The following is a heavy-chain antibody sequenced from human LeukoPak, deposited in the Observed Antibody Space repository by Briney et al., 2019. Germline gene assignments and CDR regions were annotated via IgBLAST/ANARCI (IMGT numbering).Heavy chain of an antibody. D-gene: IGHD3-22*01. J-gene: IGHJ4*02. CDR2: INPNSGGT. V-gene: IGHV1-2*02. CDR3: ATEGYYGSSGYYTDY. CDR1: GYTFTGYY. Sequence: GASVKVSCKASGYTFTGYYMHWVRQAPGQGLEWMGWINPNSGGTNYAQKFQGRVTMTRDTSISTAYMELSSLRSEDTAVYYCATEGYYGSSGYYTDYWGQGTLVTVSS.